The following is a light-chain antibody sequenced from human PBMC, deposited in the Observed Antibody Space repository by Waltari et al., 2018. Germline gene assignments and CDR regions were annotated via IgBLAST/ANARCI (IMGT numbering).Light chain of an antibody. CDR1: QDISNY. CDR3: QQFESYPRT. V-gene: IGKV1-9*01. Sequence: DILLTQSPSFLSASVGDRISITCRASQDISNYLAWLQQKPGKAPKVLIYAASSLQSGVPARFSCSGSGAEFTLTISSLQPEDFATYYCQQFESYPRTFGPGTAVDIK. CDR2: AAS. J-gene: IGKJ3*01.